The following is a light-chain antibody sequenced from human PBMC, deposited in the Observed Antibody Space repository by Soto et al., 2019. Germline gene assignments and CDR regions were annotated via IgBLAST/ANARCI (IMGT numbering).Light chain of an antibody. CDR3: HQYDNSPWT. CDR2: GAS. V-gene: IGKV3-20*01. Sequence: EIVLTQSPGTLSLSPGERATLSCRASQSVSSNYLAWYQQKPGQAPRLLIYGASSRATGIPDRFSGSGSGTDFTLTITRLEPEDFAVYYCHQYDNSPWTSGQGTKVEIK. J-gene: IGKJ1*01. CDR1: QSVSSNY.